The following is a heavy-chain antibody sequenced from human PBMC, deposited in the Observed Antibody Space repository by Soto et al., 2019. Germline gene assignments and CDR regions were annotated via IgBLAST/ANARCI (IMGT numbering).Heavy chain of an antibody. CDR2: IYYSGST. D-gene: IGHD4-17*01. Sequence: QLQLQESGPGLVKPSETLSLTCTVSGGSISSSSYYWGWIRQPPGKGLEWIGSIYYSGSTYYNPSLKSRVTISVDTSKNQFSLKLSSVTAADTAVYYCARHKGLGDYADYWGQGTLVTVSS. CDR1: GGSISSSSYY. J-gene: IGHJ4*02. CDR3: ARHKGLGDYADY. V-gene: IGHV4-39*01.